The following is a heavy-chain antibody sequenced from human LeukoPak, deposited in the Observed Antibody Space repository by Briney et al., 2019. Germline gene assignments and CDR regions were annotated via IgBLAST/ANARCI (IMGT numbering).Heavy chain of an antibody. J-gene: IGHJ6*02. V-gene: IGHV3-33*06. CDR3: AKLLTVRYYYGMDV. CDR2: IWYDGSNK. CDR1: GFTFSSYG. D-gene: IGHD1-20*01. Sequence: PGGSLRLSCAASGFTFSSYGMHWVRQAPGKGLEWVAVIWYDGSNKYYADSVKGRFTISRDNSKNTLYLQMNSLRAEDTAVYYCAKLLTVRYYYGMDVWGQGTTVTVSS.